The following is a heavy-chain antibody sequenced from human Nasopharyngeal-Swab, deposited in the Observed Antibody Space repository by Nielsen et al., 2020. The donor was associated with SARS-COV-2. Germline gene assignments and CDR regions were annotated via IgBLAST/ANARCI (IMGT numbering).Heavy chain of an antibody. Sequence: WVRQAPGQGLEWMGGIIPVFGTPLYAQKFQGRVTISADESTTTTYMELSSLRSQDTAVYYCAKVRTNYGMGLNGALDPWGQGTLGTVSS. V-gene: IGHV1-69*01. J-gene: IGHJ5*02. CDR3: AKVRTNYGMGLNGALDP. D-gene: IGHD4-17*01. CDR2: IIPVFGTP.